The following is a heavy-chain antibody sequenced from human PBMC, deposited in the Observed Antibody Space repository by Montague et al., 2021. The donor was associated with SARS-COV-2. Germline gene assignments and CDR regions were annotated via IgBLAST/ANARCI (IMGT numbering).Heavy chain of an antibody. J-gene: IGHJ4*02. CDR3: ARESLHLTGYYNDYFDY. CDR2: IYTSGST. CDR1: GGSISSGSYY. V-gene: IGHV4-61*02. D-gene: IGHD3-9*01. Sequence: TLSLTCTVSGGSISSGSYYWNWIRQPAGKGLEWIGRIYTSGSTNYNPSLKSRVIISVDTSKNQFSLKLSSVTAADTAVYYCARESLHLTGYYNDYFDYWGQGTLVTVSS.